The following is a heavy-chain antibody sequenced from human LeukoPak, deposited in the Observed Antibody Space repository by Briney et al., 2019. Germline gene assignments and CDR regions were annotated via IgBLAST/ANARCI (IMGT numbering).Heavy chain of an antibody. CDR3: ARAAGRDTTSGLDFDY. Sequence: SETLSLTCTVSGASISSYYWSWIRQPAGKGLEWIGRIYSSRSIYNPSLKSRVTMSVDTSKNQVSLKLSSVTAADTAVYYCARAAGRDTTSGLDFDYWAREFWSPSPQ. D-gene: IGHD1-26*01. CDR1: GASISSYY. V-gene: IGHV4-4*07. CDR2: IYSSRS. J-gene: IGHJ4*02.